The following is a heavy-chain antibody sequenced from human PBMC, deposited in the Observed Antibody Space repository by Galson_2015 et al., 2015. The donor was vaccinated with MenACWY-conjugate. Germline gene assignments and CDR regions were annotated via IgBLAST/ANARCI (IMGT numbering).Heavy chain of an antibody. V-gene: IGHV3-48*03. CDR2: ISSSGSTI. Sequence: LRLSCAASGFTFSSYEMNWVRQAPGKGLEWVSYISSSGSTIYYADSVKGRFTISRDNAKNPLYLQMSSLGAEDTAVYYCARDRLGAYYYGSGRGPDYWGQGTLVTVSS. J-gene: IGHJ4*02. D-gene: IGHD3-10*01. CDR3: ARDRLGAYYYGSGRGPDY. CDR1: GFTFSSYE.